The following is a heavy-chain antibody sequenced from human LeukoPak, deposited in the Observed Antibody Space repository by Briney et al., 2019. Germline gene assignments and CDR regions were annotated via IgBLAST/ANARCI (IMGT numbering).Heavy chain of an antibody. V-gene: IGHV3-23*01. Sequence: GGSLRLSCAASGFTFSSYAMNWVRQAPGKGLEWVSAISASGGRTYYADSVRGRFTISRDNSKNTLYLHMNSLRAEDTAVYFCAKGSKAVLFTRDHYMDVWGKGTTVTISS. D-gene: IGHD6-19*01. CDR1: GFTFSSYA. CDR2: ISASGGRT. J-gene: IGHJ6*03. CDR3: AKGSKAVLFTRDHYMDV.